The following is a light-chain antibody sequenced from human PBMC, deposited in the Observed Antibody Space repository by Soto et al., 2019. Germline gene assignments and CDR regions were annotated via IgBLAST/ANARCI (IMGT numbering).Light chain of an antibody. CDR3: QQYNNWPYT. V-gene: IGKV3-15*01. Sequence: EIVMTQSPATLSVSPGERATLSCRASQSVSSNLAWYQQKPGQAPRLLIYGASTRATGIPARFSGSGSGTEFTLTISSLQSEYFAVYYCQQYNNWPYTFGQGTKLEIK. CDR1: QSVSSN. CDR2: GAS. J-gene: IGKJ2*01.